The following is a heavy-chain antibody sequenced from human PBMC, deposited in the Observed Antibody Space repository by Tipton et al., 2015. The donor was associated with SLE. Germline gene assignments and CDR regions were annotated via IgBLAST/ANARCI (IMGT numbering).Heavy chain of an antibody. CDR1: GFTFSSYA. Sequence: SLRLSCAASGFTFSSYAMHWVRQAPGKGLEWVAVISYDGSNKDYADSVKGRFTISRDNSKNTLYLQMNSLRVEDTAVYYCASQMSGYYGRDVWGQVTTVTVS. V-gene: IGHV3-30*04. D-gene: IGHD3-3*01. CDR2: ISYDGSNK. J-gene: IGHJ6*02. CDR3: ASQMSGYYGRDV.